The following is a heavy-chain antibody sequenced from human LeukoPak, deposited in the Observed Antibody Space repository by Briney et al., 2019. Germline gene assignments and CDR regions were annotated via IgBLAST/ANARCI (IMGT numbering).Heavy chain of an antibody. D-gene: IGHD1-26*01. CDR3: ARESGRYPYYFDY. J-gene: IGHJ4*02. CDR2: IFYSGST. Sequence: SATLSLTCTVSGGSSSGYFWSWIRQPPGKGLEGIGYIFYSGSTNYNPSLTSRVTISLDTSKTQFSLKLSSVTAADTAVYYCARESGRYPYYFDYWGQGTLVTVSS. V-gene: IGHV4-59*01. CDR1: GGSSSGYF.